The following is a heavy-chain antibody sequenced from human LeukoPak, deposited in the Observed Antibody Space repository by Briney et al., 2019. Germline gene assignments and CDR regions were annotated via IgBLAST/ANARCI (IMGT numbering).Heavy chain of an antibody. J-gene: IGHJ6*02. V-gene: IGHV4-4*02. CDR3: ASNTMIVVDYYYYYGMDV. CDR1: GGAISSSNW. CDR2: IYHSGST. Sequence: SETLSLTCAVSGGAISSSNWWSWVRQPPGRGLEWIGEIYHSGSTNYNPSLKSRVTISVDKSKNQFSLKLSSVTAADTAVYYCASNTMIVVDYYYYYGMDVWGQGTTVTVSS. D-gene: IGHD3-22*01.